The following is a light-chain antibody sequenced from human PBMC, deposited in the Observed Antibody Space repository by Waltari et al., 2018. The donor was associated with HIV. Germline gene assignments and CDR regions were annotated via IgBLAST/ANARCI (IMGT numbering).Light chain of an antibody. V-gene: IGLV1-47*01. CDR1: RSTIGRSH. Sequence: QSVLTQPSSASGYPGPRGTISCSGTRSTIGRSHVHWYHHPTGTAPNLLIYRNTQRPSGVPDRISGSKSGTSASLAISGLRSEDEADYYCAAWDDRLSGLLFGGGTRLTAL. CDR3: AAWDDRLSGLL. CDR2: RNT. J-gene: IGLJ2*01.